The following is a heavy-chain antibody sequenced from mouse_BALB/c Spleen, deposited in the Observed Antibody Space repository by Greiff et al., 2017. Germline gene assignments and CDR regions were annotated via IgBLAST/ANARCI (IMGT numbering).Heavy chain of an antibody. CDR3: ARGGYYGYYAMDY. CDR1: GFNIKDTY. V-gene: IGHV14-3*02. J-gene: IGHJ4*01. D-gene: IGHD1-2*01. CDR2: IGPANGNT. Sequence: VQLQQSGAELVKPGASVKLSCTASGFNIKDTYMSWVKQRPEQGLEWIGRIGPANGNTKYDPKFQGKATITADTSPNTAYLQLSSLTSEETAVYYCARGGYYGYYAMDYWGQGTSVTVSS.